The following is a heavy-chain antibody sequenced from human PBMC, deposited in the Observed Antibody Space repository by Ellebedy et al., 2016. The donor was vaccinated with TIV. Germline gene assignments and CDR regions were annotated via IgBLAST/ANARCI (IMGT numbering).Heavy chain of an antibody. CDR2: ISGDSGTI. CDR3: ARDFYDSSGYFYGAS. J-gene: IGHJ5*02. Sequence: PGGSLRLSCVASGFTFSAYTMNWVPQAPGKGLEWVSYISGDSGTIYYVDSVKGRFTISRDNAKNSLYLQMNSLRAEDTAVYYCARDFYDSSGYFYGASWGQGTLVTVSS. V-gene: IGHV3-48*01. CDR1: GFTFSAYT. D-gene: IGHD3-22*01.